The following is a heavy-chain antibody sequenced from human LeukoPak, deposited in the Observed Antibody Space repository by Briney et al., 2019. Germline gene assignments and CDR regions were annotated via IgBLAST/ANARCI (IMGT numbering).Heavy chain of an antibody. CDR1: GGSISSGNW. Sequence: PSETLSLTCAVSGGSISSGNWWSWVRQPPGKGLEWIGEIHHSGSTNYNPSLKSRVTISVDNSKNQFSLKVRSVTAADTAVYFCARGRSYFWFDPWGQGTLVTVSS. CDR2: IHHSGST. CDR3: ARGRSYFWFDP. J-gene: IGHJ5*02. D-gene: IGHD1-26*01. V-gene: IGHV4-4*02.